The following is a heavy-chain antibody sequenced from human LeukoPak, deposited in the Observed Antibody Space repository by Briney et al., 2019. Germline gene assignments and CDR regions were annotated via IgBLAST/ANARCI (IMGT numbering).Heavy chain of an antibody. CDR1: GFTVSSNY. J-gene: IGHJ4*02. CDR3: ARGEYSYLYTSCYDY. V-gene: IGHV3-66*01. Sequence: GGSLRLSCAASGFTVSSNYMNWVRQAPGKGLEWVSVIYSGGSTYYADSVKGRFTVSRDNSKNTLFFQMNSLRAEDTAVYYCARGEYSYLYTSCYDYWGQGTLVTVSS. D-gene: IGHD2-2*01. CDR2: IYSGGST.